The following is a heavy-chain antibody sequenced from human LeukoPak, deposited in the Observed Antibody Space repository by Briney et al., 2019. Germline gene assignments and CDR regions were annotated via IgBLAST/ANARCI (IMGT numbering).Heavy chain of an antibody. D-gene: IGHD5-12*01. CDR2: IYYSGST. V-gene: IGHV4-30-4*01. CDR3: ARSPNSGYDPFDY. Sequence: SQTLSLTCTVSGGSISSLNYYWSWIRQPPGKGLEWIGYIYYSGSTYYKPSLKSRVTISVDTSKSQFSLKLSSVTAADTAVYYCARSPNSGYDPFDYWGQGTLVTVSS. CDR1: GGSISSLNYY. J-gene: IGHJ4*02.